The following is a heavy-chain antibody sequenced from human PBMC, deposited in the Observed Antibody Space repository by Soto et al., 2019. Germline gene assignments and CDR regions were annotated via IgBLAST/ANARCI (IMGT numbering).Heavy chain of an antibody. Sequence: DFGPELGYPTRSLRLDFRSPVSSLHKNGEGVGWIRQPPGKALEWLALIYWDDDKRYSPSLKSRLTINKDTSKNQVVLTMTNMDPVDTATYYCAHSRGYYDFWSGPPHYYYYGMDVWGQGTTVTV. J-gene: IGHJ6*02. CDR3: AHSRGYYDFWSGPPHYYYYGMDV. V-gene: IGHV2-5*02. CDR1: VSSLHKNGEG. CDR2: IYWDDDK. D-gene: IGHD3-3*01.